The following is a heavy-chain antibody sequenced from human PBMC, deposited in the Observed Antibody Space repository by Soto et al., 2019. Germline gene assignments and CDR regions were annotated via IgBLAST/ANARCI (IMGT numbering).Heavy chain of an antibody. J-gene: IGHJ4*02. CDR1: GFTFSSYG. CDR2: IWYDGSNK. Sequence: GGSLRLSCAASGFTFSSYGMHWVRQAPGKGLEWVAVIWYDGSNKYYADSVKGRFTISRDNSKNALYLQMNSLRAEDTAVYYCASSSSSAAGGFDYWGQGTLVTVSS. D-gene: IGHD6-6*01. V-gene: IGHV3-33*01. CDR3: ASSSSSAAGGFDY.